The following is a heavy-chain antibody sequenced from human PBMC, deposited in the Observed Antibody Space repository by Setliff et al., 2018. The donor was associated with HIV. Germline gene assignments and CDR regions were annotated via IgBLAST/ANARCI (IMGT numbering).Heavy chain of an antibody. D-gene: IGHD5-18*01. CDR2: IKSKRDGGTR. CDR1: GFTFTNAW. Sequence: GGSLRLSCVASGFTFTNAWMNWLRQAPGKGPEWIARIKSKRDGGTRDYAAPVKGRFTISRDDSKNTVYLQMNSLNTEDTAKYYCTSSWITDGYTFGPRKYYFDYWGQGTLVTVSS. V-gene: IGHV3-15*01. J-gene: IGHJ4*02. CDR3: TSSWITDGYTFGPRKYYFDY.